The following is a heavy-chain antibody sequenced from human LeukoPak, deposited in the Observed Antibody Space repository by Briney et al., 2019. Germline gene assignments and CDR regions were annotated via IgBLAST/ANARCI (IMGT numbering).Heavy chain of an antibody. CDR2: IIPIFGTA. Sequence: GASVQVSCKASGGTFTSYAISWVRQAPGQGLEWMGGIIPIFGTANYAQKFQGRVTITAEESTSTAYMELGSLRYEGTSVCYSGRESHRMDVWAKGPADSVSS. J-gene: IGHJ6*04. CDR1: GGTFTSYA. CDR3: GRESHRMDV. V-gene: IGHV1-69*13.